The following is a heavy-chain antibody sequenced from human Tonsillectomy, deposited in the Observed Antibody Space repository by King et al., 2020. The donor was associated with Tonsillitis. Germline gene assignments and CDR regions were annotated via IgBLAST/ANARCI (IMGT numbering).Heavy chain of an antibody. CDR2: ISYDGSNK. CDR3: AKVHRGSGFDY. Sequence: VQLVESGGGVVQPGRSLRLSCAASGFTFSSYGMHWVRQAPGKGLEGVAVISYDGSNKYYADSVKGRFTISRDNSKNTLYLQMNSLRAEDTAVYYFAKVHRGSGFDYWGQGTLVTVSS. J-gene: IGHJ4*02. D-gene: IGHD3-10*01. CDR1: GFTFSSYG. V-gene: IGHV3-30*18.